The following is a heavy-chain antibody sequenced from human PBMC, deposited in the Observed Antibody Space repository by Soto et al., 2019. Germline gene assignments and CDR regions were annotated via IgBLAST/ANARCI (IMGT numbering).Heavy chain of an antibody. CDR2: IVPIVDTS. J-gene: IGHJ4*02. V-gene: IGHV1-69*12. CDR1: GGTFSSYA. Sequence: QVQLVQSGAEVRQPASSVKVYCKTSGGTFSSYAVTWVRQAPGQGLEWMGGIVPIVDTSTYAQKFQGRVTITADESTSTVYMELSSLRSDDTAVYYCVRVVAIPGYPDNWGQGTLATVSS. D-gene: IGHD5-12*01. CDR3: VRVVAIPGYPDN.